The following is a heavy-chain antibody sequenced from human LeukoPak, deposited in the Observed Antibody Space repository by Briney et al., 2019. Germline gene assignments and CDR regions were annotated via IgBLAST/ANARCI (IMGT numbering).Heavy chain of an antibody. D-gene: IGHD6-13*01. CDR2: IYYSGST. J-gene: IGHJ5*02. CDR3: ARHREKSSTYSGIDWFDH. CDR1: GGSISSYY. V-gene: IGHV4-59*01. Sequence: SSETLSLTCPVSGGSISSYYWSWIRQPPGKGLEWIGYIYYSGSTNYNPSLKSRVTTSVDTSKNQFSLKLSSVTAADTAVYYCARHREKSSTYSGIDWFDHWGQGTLVTVSS.